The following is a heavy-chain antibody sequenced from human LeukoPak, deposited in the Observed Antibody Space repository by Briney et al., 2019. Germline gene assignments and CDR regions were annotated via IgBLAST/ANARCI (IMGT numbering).Heavy chain of an antibody. CDR2: ISWNSGSI. V-gene: IGHV3-9*01. CDR3: AKSSLRYSSSWLPVDY. Sequence: PGGSLRLSCAASGFTFDDYAMHWVRQAPGKGLEWVSGISWNSGSIGYADSVKGRFTISRDNAKNSLYLQMNSLRAEDTALYYCAKSSLRYSSSWLPVDYWGQGALVTVSS. D-gene: IGHD6-13*01. J-gene: IGHJ4*02. CDR1: GFTFDDYA.